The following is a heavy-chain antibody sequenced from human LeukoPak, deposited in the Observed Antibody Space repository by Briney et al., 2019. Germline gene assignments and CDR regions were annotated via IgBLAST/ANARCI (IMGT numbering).Heavy chain of an antibody. CDR2: TSSSGSTI. V-gene: IGHV3-11*01. D-gene: IGHD5-18*01. CDR3: AREGFTWIQLYSLDY. CDR1: GFTFSDYY. J-gene: IGHJ4*02. Sequence: GGSLRLSCAASGFTFSDYYMSWIRQAPGKGLEWVSYTSSSGSTIYYADSVKGRFTISRDNAKNSLYLQMNSLRAEDTAVYYCAREGFTWIQLYSLDYWGQGTLVTVSS.